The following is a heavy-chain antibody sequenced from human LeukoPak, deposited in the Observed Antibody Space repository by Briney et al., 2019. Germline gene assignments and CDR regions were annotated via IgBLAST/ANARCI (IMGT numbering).Heavy chain of an antibody. CDR2: ISGSGGST. D-gene: IGHD2-2*01. CDR1: GFTFSSYG. V-gene: IGHV3-23*01. Sequence: GGTPRLSCAASGFTFSSYGMSWVRQAPGKGLEWVSAISGSGGSTYYADSVKGRFTISRDNSKNTLYLQMNSLRAEDTAVYYCAKDKGYCSSTSCYLGYFDLWGRGTLVTVSS. CDR3: AKDKGYCSSTSCYLGYFDL. J-gene: IGHJ2*01.